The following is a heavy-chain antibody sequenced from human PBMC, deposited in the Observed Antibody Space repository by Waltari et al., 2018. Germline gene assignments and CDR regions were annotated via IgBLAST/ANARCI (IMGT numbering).Heavy chain of an antibody. D-gene: IGHD3-10*01. CDR1: GFSFSTYW. J-gene: IGHJ6*02. CDR3: ARSGFMDV. Sequence: EVQLVESGGGLVQPGGSLRLSCAASGFSFSTYWMNWARQAPGEGLVSVARINPNGNTVLYADSVKGRFTISRDNAKNMLYLQMNSLRDDNTAVYYCARSGFMDVWGQGTTVTVSS. CDR2: INPNGNTV. V-gene: IGHV3-74*03.